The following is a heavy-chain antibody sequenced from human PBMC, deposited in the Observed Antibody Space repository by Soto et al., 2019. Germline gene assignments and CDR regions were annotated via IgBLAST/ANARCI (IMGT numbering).Heavy chain of an antibody. J-gene: IGHJ5*02. CDR2: IWDDGSIK. CDR3: ARSEQQVVRWFDP. CDR1: GFTFSTYG. D-gene: IGHD6-13*01. V-gene: IGHV3-33*01. Sequence: PGGSLRLSCEASGFTFSTYGMQWVRQAPGKGLEWVAVIWDDGSIKDYADSVKGRFTISRDNSKNTLFLEMNSLRVEDTAIYFCARSEQQVVRWFDPCGQGTLVTVSS.